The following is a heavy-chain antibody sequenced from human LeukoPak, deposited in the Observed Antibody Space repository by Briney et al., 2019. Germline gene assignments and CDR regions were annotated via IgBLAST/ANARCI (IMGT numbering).Heavy chain of an antibody. CDR3: ARCYGSSWGYLDY. J-gene: IGHJ4*02. CDR2: IYSGNT. V-gene: IGHV4-59*01. D-gene: IGHD6-13*01. Sequence: SETLSLTCTVSGGSISSYYWSWIRQTPGKGLEWIGNIYSGNTNYNPSLKSRVTMSVDASRNQFSLKLSSVTAADTAVYYCARCYGSSWGYLDYWGKGTLVTVSS. CDR1: GGSISSYY.